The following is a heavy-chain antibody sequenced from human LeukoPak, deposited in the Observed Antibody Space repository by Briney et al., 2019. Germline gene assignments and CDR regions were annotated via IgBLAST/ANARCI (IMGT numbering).Heavy chain of an antibody. V-gene: IGHV1-18*01. CDR2: ISAYNGNT. J-gene: IGHJ4*02. CDR3: ARGVSIAVAGELGY. CDR1: GYTFTSYG. D-gene: IGHD6-19*01. Sequence: ASVKVSCKASGYTFTSYGISWVRQAPGQGLEWMGWISAYNGNTNYAQKLQGRVTMTTDTSTSTAYMELRSLRSDDTAVYYCARGVSIAVAGELGYWGQGTLVTVSS.